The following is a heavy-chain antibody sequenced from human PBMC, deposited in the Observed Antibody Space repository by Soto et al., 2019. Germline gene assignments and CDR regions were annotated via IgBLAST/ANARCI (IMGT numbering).Heavy chain of an antibody. D-gene: IGHD6-13*01. CDR2: ITRDGATT. V-gene: IGHV3-43D*04. J-gene: IGHJ4*02. CDR3: AKDGGYSDSWFGYSDY. CDR1: GFTFDDYA. Sequence: EVQLVESGGVVVQFGGSLRLSCAASGFTFDDYAMHWVRQAPGKGLEWVSLITRDGATTYYADSVKGRFTISRDNSKTSLYLQMNSLRPDDTAFYYCAKDGGYSDSWFGYSDYWGQGTLFTVST.